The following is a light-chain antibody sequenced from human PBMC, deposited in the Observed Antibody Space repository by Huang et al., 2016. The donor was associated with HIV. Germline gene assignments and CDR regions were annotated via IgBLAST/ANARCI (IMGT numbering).Light chain of an antibody. J-gene: IGKJ3*01. CDR2: EVS. Sequence: DLVMTQTPLSLSVTPGQPASISCKSGQSLLHSDGKMNLSWYLQRPGQSPHLLIYEVSNRLYGVPDRVSGSGSGTDFTLKISRVEAEDVGVYYCMQSTQLPFTFGPGTKVDLK. CDR1: QSLLHSDGKMN. CDR3: MQSTQLPFT. V-gene: IGKV2D-29*02.